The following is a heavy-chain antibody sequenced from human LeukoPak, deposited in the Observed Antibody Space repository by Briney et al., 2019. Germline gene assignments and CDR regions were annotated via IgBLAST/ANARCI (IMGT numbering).Heavy chain of an antibody. Sequence: SETLSLTCTVSGGSISSYYWSWIRQPAGKGLEWIGRIYTSGSTNYNPSLKSRVTMSVDTSKNQFSLKLSSVTAADTAVYYCARGAMPDYYDGSGYFFNWFDPWGQGTLVTVSS. D-gene: IGHD3-22*01. CDR1: GGSISSYY. CDR2: IYTSGST. J-gene: IGHJ5*02. V-gene: IGHV4-4*07. CDR3: ARGAMPDYYDGSGYFFNWFDP.